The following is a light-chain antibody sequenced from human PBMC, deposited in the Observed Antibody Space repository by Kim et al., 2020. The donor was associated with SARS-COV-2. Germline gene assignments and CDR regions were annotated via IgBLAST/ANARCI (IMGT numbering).Light chain of an antibody. J-gene: IGLJ1*01. CDR3: QAWDSSLYV. CDR2: QDS. V-gene: IGLV3-1*01. Sequence: VSPGKTASITCSGDKLGDKYACWYQQKPGQSPVLVSYQDSKRPAGIPERFSGSNSGNTATLTISGTQAMDEADYYCQAWDSSLYVFGTGTKVTVL. CDR1: KLGDKY.